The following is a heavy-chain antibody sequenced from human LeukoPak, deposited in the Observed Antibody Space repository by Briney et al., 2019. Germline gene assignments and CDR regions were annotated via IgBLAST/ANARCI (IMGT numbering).Heavy chain of an antibody. CDR1: GFTFSSYW. D-gene: IGHD3-22*01. J-gene: IGHJ4*02. V-gene: IGHV3-7*03. CDR2: IKQDGFEK. CDR3: AKDPGGTMIVVSYPVWAFDY. Sequence: PGGSLRLSCEASGFTFSSYWMGWVRQAPGKGLEWVANIKQDGFEKYYVDSVKGRFTISRDNAKNSLFLQVNSLRAEDTAVYYCAKDPGGTMIVVSYPVWAFDYWGQGTLVTVSS.